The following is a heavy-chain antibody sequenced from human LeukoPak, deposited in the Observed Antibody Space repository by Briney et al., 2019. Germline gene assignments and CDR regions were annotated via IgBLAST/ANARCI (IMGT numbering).Heavy chain of an antibody. Sequence: GGSLRLSCAASGFTFSSHDMHWVRQATGKGLEWVSAIGTAGDTYYPGSVKGRFAISRENAKNSLCLQMNSLRAGDTAVYYCARAVLPHDAFDIWGQGTMVTVSS. CDR2: IGTAGDT. V-gene: IGHV3-13*01. CDR3: ARAVLPHDAFDI. J-gene: IGHJ3*02. CDR1: GFTFSSHD.